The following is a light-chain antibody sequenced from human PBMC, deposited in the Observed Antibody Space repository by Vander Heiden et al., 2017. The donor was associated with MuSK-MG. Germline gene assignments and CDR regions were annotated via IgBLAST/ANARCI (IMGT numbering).Light chain of an antibody. V-gene: IGLV3-19*01. CDR3: NSRDGSGNHVV. Sequence: SSELTPDPAVSVSLGQTVRLTCHGDSPKSYFASGYQQKPVQAPVLVIYAKVHRPSGIPDRFSGSTSGNTASLTITGAQAEDEAEYYCNSRDGSGNHVVFGGGTKLTVL. CDR1: SPKSYF. J-gene: IGLJ2*01. CDR2: AKV.